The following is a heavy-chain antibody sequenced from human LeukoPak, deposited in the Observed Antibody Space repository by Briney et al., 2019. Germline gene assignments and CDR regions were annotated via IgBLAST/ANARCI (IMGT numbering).Heavy chain of an antibody. CDR2: INHGGST. CDR3: ARGGCSGSYAFDY. V-gene: IGHV4-34*01. Sequence: SETLSLTCTVYGGSFSGYYWSWIRQPPGKGLEWIGEINHGGSTNYNASLKSRVTISVDTSKNQFSLKLSSVTAADTAVYYCARGGCSGSYAFDYWGQGTLVTVSS. CDR1: GGSFSGYY. D-gene: IGHD1-26*01. J-gene: IGHJ4*02.